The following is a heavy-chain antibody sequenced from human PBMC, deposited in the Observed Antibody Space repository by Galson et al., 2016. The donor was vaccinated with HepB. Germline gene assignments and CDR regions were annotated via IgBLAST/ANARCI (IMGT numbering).Heavy chain of an antibody. CDR1: GDSINSTNW. Sequence: SETLSLTCAISGDSINSTNWWSWARQPPGKGLEWLGEIYRSGATNYNPSPKSRVIISFDKSKSQFSLKVRSVTAVDTAVYYCAGRLMTYDYEFGWFDPWGQGTLGTVSS. CDR2: IYRSGAT. V-gene: IGHV4-4*02. CDR3: AGRLMTYDYEFGWFDP. J-gene: IGHJ5*02. D-gene: IGHD3-16*01.